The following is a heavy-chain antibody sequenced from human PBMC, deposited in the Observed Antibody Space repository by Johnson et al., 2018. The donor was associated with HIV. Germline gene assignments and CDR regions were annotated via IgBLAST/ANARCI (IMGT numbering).Heavy chain of an antibody. CDR1: GFTVSSNY. Sequence: VQLVESGGGVVQPGGSLRLSCAASGFTVSSNYMSWVRQAPGKGLEWVSVIYSGGSTYYADSVKGRFTISRDNSKNTLYLQMNSRRAEDTAGYYCARDAPYCSGGTCYSDAFDIWGQGTMVTVSS. CDR2: IYSGGST. J-gene: IGHJ3*02. CDR3: ARDAPYCSGGTCYSDAFDI. D-gene: IGHD2-15*01. V-gene: IGHV3-66*01.